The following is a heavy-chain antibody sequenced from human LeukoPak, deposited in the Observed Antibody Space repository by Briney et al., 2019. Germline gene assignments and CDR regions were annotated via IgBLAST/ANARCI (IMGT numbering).Heavy chain of an antibody. CDR2: INPNSGGT. V-gene: IGHV1-2*06. J-gene: IGHJ4*02. Sequence: ASVKVSCEASGYTFTGYYMHWVRQAPGQGLEWMGRINPNSGGTNYAQKFQGRVTMTRDTSISTAYMELSRLRSDDTAVYYCARGTGYSSGWYTYWGQGTLVTVSS. D-gene: IGHD6-19*01. CDR1: GYTFTGYY. CDR3: ARGTGYSSGWYTY.